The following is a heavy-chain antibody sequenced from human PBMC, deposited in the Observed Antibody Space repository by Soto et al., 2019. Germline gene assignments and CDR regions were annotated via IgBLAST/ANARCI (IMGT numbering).Heavy chain of an antibody. J-gene: IGHJ4*02. CDR2: IWYDGSNK. Sequence: GGSLRLSCAASGFTFSSYGMHWVRQAPGKGLEWVAVIWYDGSNKYYADSVKGRFTISRDNSKNTLYLQMNSLRAEDTAVYYCARNSEALPNYFDYWGQGTLVTVSS. V-gene: IGHV3-33*01. CDR1: GFTFSSYG. CDR3: ARNSEALPNYFDY.